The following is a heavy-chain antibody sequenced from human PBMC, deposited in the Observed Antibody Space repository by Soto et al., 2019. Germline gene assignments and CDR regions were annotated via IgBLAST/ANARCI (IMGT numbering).Heavy chain of an antibody. Sequence: QLQLQESGPGLVKPSETLSLTCNVSGVSISDTSYYWGWIRQPPGKGLEWIGTVYFSGTTFCHPPLKSRLTISVYTSKTQFSLRRRSVTAADTAVYYCARHGSSWGQGTLVAVSS. CDR2: VYFSGTT. J-gene: IGHJ5*02. CDR3: ARHGSS. CDR1: GVSISDTSYY. V-gene: IGHV4-39*01.